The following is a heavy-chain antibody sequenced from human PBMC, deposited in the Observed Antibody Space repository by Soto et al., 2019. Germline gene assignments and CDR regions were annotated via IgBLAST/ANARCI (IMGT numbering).Heavy chain of an antibody. J-gene: IGHJ4*02. CDR3: ASAWDYDILTGYPMGLAL. Sequence: SETLSLTCAVYGGSFSGYYWSWIRQPPGKGLEWIGGINHSGSTNYNPSLKSRVTISVDTSKNQFSLKLSSVTAADTAVYYCASAWDYDILTGYPMGLALWGQGTLVTVSS. V-gene: IGHV4-34*01. D-gene: IGHD3-9*01. CDR1: GGSFSGYY. CDR2: INHSGST.